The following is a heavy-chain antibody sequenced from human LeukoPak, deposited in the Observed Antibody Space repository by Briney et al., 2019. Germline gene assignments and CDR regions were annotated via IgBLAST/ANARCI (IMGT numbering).Heavy chain of an antibody. J-gene: IGHJ4*02. CDR1: AASISNYY. CDR2: ISTSGST. V-gene: IGHV4-4*09. Sequence: SETLSLTCAVSAASISNYYWSWIRQAPGKGLEWIRYISTSGSTNYNPSLKSRVSISLDTSENRFSLNLNFVTAAGTAVYYCASPRCSYRYTFDYWGRGALVTVSS. D-gene: IGHD3-16*02. CDR3: ASPRCSYRYTFDY.